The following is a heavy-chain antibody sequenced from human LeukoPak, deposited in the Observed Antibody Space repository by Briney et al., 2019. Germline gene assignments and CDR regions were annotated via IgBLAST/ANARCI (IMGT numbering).Heavy chain of an antibody. CDR1: GFTFGYYA. D-gene: IGHD6-13*01. J-gene: IGHJ4*02. V-gene: IGHV3-49*04. CDR3: ARGYSNTWYFDY. Sequence: GRSLRLSCTASGFTFGYYAMSWVRQAPGKGLEWLGFIRSRAYGETKKYAASVKGRFTISRDDSKNIAYLQVNSLQTEDTALYFCARGYSNTWYFDYCGPGTLVTVSS. CDR2: IRSRAYGETK.